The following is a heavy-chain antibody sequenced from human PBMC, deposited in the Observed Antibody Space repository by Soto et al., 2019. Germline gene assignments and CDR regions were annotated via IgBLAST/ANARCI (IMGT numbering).Heavy chain of an antibody. J-gene: IGHJ5*02. CDR2: ISAYNGKT. CDR3: ARCNYDFCRGYHKWFDP. D-gene: IGHD3-3*01. V-gene: IGHV1-18*01. Sequence: GASVKVSCKASGYTFTSYGISWVRQAPGQGLEWMGWISAYNGKTNYAQKLQGRVTMTTDTSTSTAYMELRSLRSDHTAVYYCARCNYDFCRGYHKWFDPFGQVTLVAFSS. CDR1: GYTFTSYG.